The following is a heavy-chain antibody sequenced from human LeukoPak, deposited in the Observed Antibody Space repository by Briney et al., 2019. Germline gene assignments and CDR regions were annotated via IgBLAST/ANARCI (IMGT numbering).Heavy chain of an antibody. V-gene: IGHV4-59*12. CDR1: GGSISSYY. J-gene: IGHJ4*02. Sequence: SETLSLTCTVSGGSISSYYWSWIRQPPGKGLEWIGYIYYSGSTNYNPSLKSRVTISVDTSKNQFSLKLSSVTAADTAVYYCARGGTYYDSSGYYFFDYWGQGTLVTVSS. CDR3: ARGGTYYDSSGYYFFDY. CDR2: IYYSGST. D-gene: IGHD3-22*01.